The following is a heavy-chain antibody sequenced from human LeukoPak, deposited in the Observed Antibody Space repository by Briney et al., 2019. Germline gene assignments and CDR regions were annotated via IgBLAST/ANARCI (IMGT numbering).Heavy chain of an antibody. Sequence: PGGSLRLSCAASGFTFSSYEMNWVRQATGKGLEWVSYISSSGNTIYYADSVKGRFTISRDNAKNSLYLQMNSLRAEDTAVYYCARDFGIAVADDYFDYWGQGTLVTVSS. CDR3: ARDFGIAVADDYFDY. V-gene: IGHV3-48*03. D-gene: IGHD6-19*01. CDR1: GFTFSSYE. J-gene: IGHJ4*02. CDR2: ISSSGNTI.